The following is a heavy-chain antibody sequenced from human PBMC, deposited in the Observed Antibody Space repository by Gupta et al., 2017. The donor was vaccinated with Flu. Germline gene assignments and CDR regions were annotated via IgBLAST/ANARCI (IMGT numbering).Heavy chain of an antibody. CDR1: GFTFSSYS. CDR3: ARSRARIQQLYYYFDY. J-gene: IGHJ4*02. Sequence: EVQLVESGGGLVKPGGSLRLSCAASGFTFSSYSMNWVRQAPGKGLEWVSSISSSSSYIYYADSVKGRFTISRDNAKNSLYLQMNSLRAEDTAVYYCARSRARIQQLYYYFDYWGQGTLVTVSS. D-gene: IGHD6-13*01. V-gene: IGHV3-21*01. CDR2: ISSSSSYI.